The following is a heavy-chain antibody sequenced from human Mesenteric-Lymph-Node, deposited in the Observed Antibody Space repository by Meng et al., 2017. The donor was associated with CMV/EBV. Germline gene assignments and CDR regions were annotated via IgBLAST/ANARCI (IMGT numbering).Heavy chain of an antibody. Sequence: ASGYTFTSYVISWVRQAPGQELEWMGWISAYNGNTNYAQKLQCRVTMTTDTSTSTAYMELRSLRSDDTAMYYCASGPGIAAAGDLDYWGQGTLVTVSS. CDR3: ASGPGIAAAGDLDY. D-gene: IGHD6-13*01. CDR2: ISAYNGNT. CDR1: GYTFTSYV. J-gene: IGHJ4*02. V-gene: IGHV1-18*01.